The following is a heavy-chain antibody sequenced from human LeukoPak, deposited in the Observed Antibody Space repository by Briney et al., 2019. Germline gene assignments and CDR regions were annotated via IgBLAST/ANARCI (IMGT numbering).Heavy chain of an antibody. CDR1: GFTFSSYG. D-gene: IGHD3-22*01. V-gene: IGHV3-30*18. Sequence: GGSLRLSCAASGFTFSSYGMHWVRRAPGKGLEWGSVISSDGSNKYYADSVKGRFTISRDNTKNTLYLQMNSLRAEDTAVFYCANENYYDSSGYLDNWGQGTLVTVSS. CDR3: ANENYYDSSGYLDN. CDR2: ISSDGSNK. J-gene: IGHJ4*02.